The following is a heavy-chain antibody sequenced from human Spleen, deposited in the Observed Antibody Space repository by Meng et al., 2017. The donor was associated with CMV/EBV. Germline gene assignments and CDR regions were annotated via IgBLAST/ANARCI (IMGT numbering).Heavy chain of an antibody. D-gene: IGHD3-3*01. CDR1: GFTFSGYW. Sequence: GGSLRLSCAASGFTFSGYWMTWVRQAPGKGLEWVANIKQDGSEKYYVDSVKGRFTISRDNAKNSLFLQMNSLRAEDTAVYYCARKDCWSGYYDYWGQGTLVTVSS. CDR2: IKQDGSEK. J-gene: IGHJ4*02. V-gene: IGHV3-7*01. CDR3: ARKDCWSGYYDY.